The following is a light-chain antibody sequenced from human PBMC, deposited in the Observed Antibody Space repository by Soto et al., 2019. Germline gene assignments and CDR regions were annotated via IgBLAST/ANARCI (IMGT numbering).Light chain of an antibody. V-gene: IGKV3-11*01. CDR2: DAS. Sequence: EIVLIQSPATLSLSPGERATLSCRASQSVGSYLAWYQHKPGQAPRLLISDASNRATGISARFSGSGSETDFTLTISSLEPEDSAVYYCQQRSNWPSLTFGGGTKVDIK. CDR3: QQRSNWPSLT. J-gene: IGKJ4*01. CDR1: QSVGSY.